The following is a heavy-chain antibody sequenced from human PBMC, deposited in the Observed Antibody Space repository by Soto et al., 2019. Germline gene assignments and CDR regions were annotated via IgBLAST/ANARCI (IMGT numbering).Heavy chain of an antibody. CDR3: AHSYSCSSDSGYSNISWLDP. J-gene: IGHJ5*02. V-gene: IGHV2-5*02. D-gene: IGHD2-15*01. CDR1: GFSLSTSGVG. CDR2: IYWDDDK. Sequence: QITLKESGPTLVKPTQTLTLTCTFSGFSLSTSGVGVGWIRQPPGKALEWLALIYWDDDKRYSPSLKSRLTMTKDTTKNQVVLTMTDMDPVDPATYYCAHSYSCSSDSGYSNISWLDPWGQGTLVTVSS.